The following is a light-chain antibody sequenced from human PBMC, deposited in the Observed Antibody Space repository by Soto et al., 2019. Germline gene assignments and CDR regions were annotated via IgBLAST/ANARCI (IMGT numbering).Light chain of an antibody. CDR2: GAS. V-gene: IGKV3-15*01. Sequence: EKVMTQSPATLSVSPGERGTLSCRASQSVSSNLAWYQQKPGQAPRLLVYGASTRATGIPARFSGSGSGTEFTLTISSLQSEDFAVYYCQQYNSWPPTFGQGTKVEIK. CDR1: QSVSSN. J-gene: IGKJ1*01. CDR3: QQYNSWPPT.